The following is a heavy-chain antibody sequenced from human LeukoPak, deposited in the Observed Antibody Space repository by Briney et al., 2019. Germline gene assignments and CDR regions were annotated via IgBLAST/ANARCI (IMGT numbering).Heavy chain of an antibody. CDR1: GFTVSNNY. V-gene: IGHV3-53*01. D-gene: IGHD4-17*01. CDR2: IYDGGST. CDR3: ARTTVTPGSYDAFDI. J-gene: IGHJ3*02. Sequence: GGSLRLSCAASGFTVSNNYMSWVRQAPGKGLEWVSIIYDGGSTYYADSVKGRFTISRDNSKNTLYLQMNSLRAEDTAVYYCARTTVTPGSYDAFDIWGQGTMVTVSS.